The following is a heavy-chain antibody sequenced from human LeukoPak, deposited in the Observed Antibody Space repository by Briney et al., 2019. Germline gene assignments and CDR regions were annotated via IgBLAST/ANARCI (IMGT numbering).Heavy chain of an antibody. Sequence: PGGSLRLSCAASGFTFSNYVMIWVRQAPGKGLEWVSGITASGDSTYYGGSVKGRFTMSRDNSKNTVYLQMNSLRVDDTAVYFCARRDIVVVVSASDYWGQGTLVTVSS. J-gene: IGHJ4*02. CDR1: GFTFSNYV. CDR2: ITASGDST. CDR3: ARRDIVVVVSASDY. D-gene: IGHD2-15*01. V-gene: IGHV3-23*01.